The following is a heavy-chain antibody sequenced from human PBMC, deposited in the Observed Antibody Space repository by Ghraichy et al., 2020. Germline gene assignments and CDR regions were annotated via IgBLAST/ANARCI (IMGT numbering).Heavy chain of an antibody. V-gene: IGHV3-49*03. D-gene: IGHD3-10*01. Sequence: GGSLRLSCTTSGFTFATYNVHWFRQAPGKGLEWIAFIRSKTYGETTQYVASVQGRFTVSRDDSKSIAYLQMNSLKTEDTAVYYCASVPYYNSPPAHWGQGTLVTVS. CDR1: GFTFATYN. CDR2: IRSKTYGETT. CDR3: ASVPYYNSPPAH. J-gene: IGHJ4*02.